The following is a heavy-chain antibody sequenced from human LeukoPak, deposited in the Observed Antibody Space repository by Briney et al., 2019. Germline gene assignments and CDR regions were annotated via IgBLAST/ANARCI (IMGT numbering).Heavy chain of an antibody. CDR3: ARGRWLQPWGYFDY. V-gene: IGHV1-69*05. CDR1: GGTFSSYA. CDR2: ITPIFGTA. J-gene: IGHJ4*02. D-gene: IGHD5-24*01. Sequence: ASVKVSCKASGGTFSSYAISWVRQAPGQGLEWMGGITPIFGTANYAQKFQGRVTISTDESTSTAYMELSSLRSEDTAVYYCARGRWLQPWGYFDYWGQGTLVTVSS.